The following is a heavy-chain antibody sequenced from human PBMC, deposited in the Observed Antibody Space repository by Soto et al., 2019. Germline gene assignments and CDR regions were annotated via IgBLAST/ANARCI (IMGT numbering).Heavy chain of an antibody. CDR3: ARATDVVVTANDAFDI. Sequence: ASVKVSCKASGYTFTGYYMHWVRQAPGQGLEWMGWINPNSGSTNYAQKFQGWVTMTRDTSISTAYMELSRLRSDDTAVYYCARATDVVVTANDAFDIWGQGTMVTVSS. D-gene: IGHD2-21*02. J-gene: IGHJ3*02. V-gene: IGHV1-2*04. CDR2: INPNSGST. CDR1: GYTFTGYY.